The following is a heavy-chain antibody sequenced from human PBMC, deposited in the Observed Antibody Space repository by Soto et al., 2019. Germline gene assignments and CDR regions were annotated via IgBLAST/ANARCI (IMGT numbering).Heavy chain of an antibody. CDR2: IDPSDSYT. V-gene: IGHV5-10-1*03. CDR1: GYSFTSYW. CDR3: ARHMTNTAMGYINGAYYYGMDV. Sequence: EVQLVQSGAEVKKPGESLRISCKGSGYSFTSYWISWVRQMPGKGLEWMGRIDPSDSYTNYSPSFQGHVTISADKSISTAYLQWSSLKASDTAMYYCARHMTNTAMGYINGAYYYGMDVWGQGTTVTVSS. J-gene: IGHJ6*02. D-gene: IGHD5-18*01.